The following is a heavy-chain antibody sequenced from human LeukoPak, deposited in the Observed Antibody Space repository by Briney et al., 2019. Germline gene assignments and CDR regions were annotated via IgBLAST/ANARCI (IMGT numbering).Heavy chain of an antibody. Sequence: ASVKVSCKASGYTFTSYGINWVRQATGQGLEWMGWMNPNSGNTGYAQKFQGRVTMTRNTSISTAYMELSSLRSEDTAVYYCARGPLIAVAAKDYWGQGTLVTVSS. J-gene: IGHJ4*02. D-gene: IGHD6-19*01. CDR2: MNPNSGNT. CDR1: GYTFTSYG. V-gene: IGHV1-8*02. CDR3: ARGPLIAVAAKDY.